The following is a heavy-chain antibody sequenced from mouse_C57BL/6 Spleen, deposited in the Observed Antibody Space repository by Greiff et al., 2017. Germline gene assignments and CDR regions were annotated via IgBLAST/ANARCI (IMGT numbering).Heavy chain of an antibody. D-gene: IGHD1-1*01. Sequence: VQLQQPGAELVKPGASVKMSCKASGYTFTSYWITWVKQRPGQGLEWIGDIYPGSGSTNYNEKFKSKATLTVDTSSSTAYMQLSSLTSEDSAVYYCARQGYGSEAMDYWGQGTSVTVSS. V-gene: IGHV1-55*01. CDR3: ARQGYGSEAMDY. J-gene: IGHJ4*01. CDR1: GYTFTSYW. CDR2: IYPGSGST.